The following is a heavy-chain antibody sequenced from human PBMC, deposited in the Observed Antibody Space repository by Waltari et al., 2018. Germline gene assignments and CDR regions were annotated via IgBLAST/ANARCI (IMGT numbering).Heavy chain of an antibody. CDR1: GFSFDDFA. CDR3: ATVPGIATSGNDGIDI. Sequence: EVQLVESGGGVVRPGGSLRLSCAASGFSFDDFAMCWVRQAPGKGLEWVSDINWNGGSTGYADSVKGRFTISRDSAKTSLYLQMNSLRAEDTALYYRATVPGIATSGNDGIDIWGQGTMVTVSS. J-gene: IGHJ3*02. CDR2: INWNGGST. D-gene: IGHD6-13*01. V-gene: IGHV3-20*04.